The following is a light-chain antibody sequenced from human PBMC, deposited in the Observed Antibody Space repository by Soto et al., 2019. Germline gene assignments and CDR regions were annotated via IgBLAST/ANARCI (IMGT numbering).Light chain of an antibody. CDR2: EVS. Sequence: QSVLTQPASVSGSPGQSITISCTGGSSDVGSYNRVSWYRQHPGKAPQLMIYEVSNRPLGVSNRFSGSKSGNTASLTISGLQAEDEADFFCSSFTTSDTWVIGGGTKLTVL. V-gene: IGLV2-14*02. CDR3: SSFTTSDTWV. J-gene: IGLJ3*02. CDR1: SSDVGSYNR.